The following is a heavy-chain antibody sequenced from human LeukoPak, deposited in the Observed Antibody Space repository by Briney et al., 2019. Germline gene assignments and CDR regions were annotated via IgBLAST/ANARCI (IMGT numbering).Heavy chain of an antibody. CDR2: IYYSGST. J-gene: IGHJ4*02. CDR1: GGSISSHY. Sequence: SETLSLTCTVSGGSISSHYWSWIRQPPGKGLEWIGYIYYSGSTNYNPSLKSRVTISVDTSKNQFSLKLSSVTAADTAVYYCARDFGSYGNYGGYWGQGTLVTVSS. CDR3: ARDFGSYGNYGGY. D-gene: IGHD4-11*01. V-gene: IGHV4-59*11.